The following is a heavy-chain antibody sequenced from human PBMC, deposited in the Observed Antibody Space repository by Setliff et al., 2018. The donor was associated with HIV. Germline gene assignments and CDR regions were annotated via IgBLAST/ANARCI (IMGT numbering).Heavy chain of an antibody. CDR1: GGPISSHY. Sequence: SETLSLTCTVSGGPISSHYWSWLRQPPGNVLEWIGHIYTSGSTYYTPSLKSRVTISVDTSKNQFSLKLSSVTAADTAVYYCARAPRLTMIRGVFDYWGQGTLVTVSS. D-gene: IGHD3-10*01. J-gene: IGHJ4*02. V-gene: IGHV4-4*08. CDR3: ARAPRLTMIRGVFDY. CDR2: IYTSGST.